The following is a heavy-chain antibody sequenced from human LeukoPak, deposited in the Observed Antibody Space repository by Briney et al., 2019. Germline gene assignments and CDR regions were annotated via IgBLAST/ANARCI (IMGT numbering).Heavy chain of an antibody. J-gene: IGHJ4*02. CDR1: GFTFSSYS. CDR2: ISSSSSTI. V-gene: IGHV3-48*01. Sequence: GGSLRLSCAASGFTFSSYSMNWVRQAPGKGLEWVSYISSSSSTIYYAGSVKGRFTISKDNAKNSLFLQMNSLRAEDTAVYYCARSRGSSGSYPFDYWGQGTLVTVSS. D-gene: IGHD1-26*01. CDR3: ARSRGSSGSYPFDY.